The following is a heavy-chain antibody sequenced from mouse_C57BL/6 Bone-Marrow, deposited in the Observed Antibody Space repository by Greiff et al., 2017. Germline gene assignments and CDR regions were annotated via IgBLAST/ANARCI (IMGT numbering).Heavy chain of an antibody. J-gene: IGHJ2*01. CDR2: INPSSGYT. V-gene: IGHV1-7*01. Sequence: QVQLQQSGAELAKPGASVKLSCKASGYTFTSYWMHWVKQRPGQGLEWIGYINPSSGYTKYNQKFKDKATLTADKSSSTAYMQLSSLTYEDSAVYYCARITTVVADDFDYWGQGTTLTVSS. D-gene: IGHD1-1*01. CDR1: GYTFTSYW. CDR3: ARITTVVADDFDY.